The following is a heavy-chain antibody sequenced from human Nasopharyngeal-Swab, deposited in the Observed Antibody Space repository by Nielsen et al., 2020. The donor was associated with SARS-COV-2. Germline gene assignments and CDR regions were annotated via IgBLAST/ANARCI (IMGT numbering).Heavy chain of an antibody. CDR1: GFSFRTYW. CDR2: IKQDGSEK. CDR3: ARQGVFVPAYFHQYYMDV. Sequence: GESLKISCAASGFSFRTYWMTWVRQAPGKGLEWVANIKQDGSEKYYVDSVKGRFTVSRDNPKNLLYLQVNSLRAEDTAVYYCARQGVFVPAYFHQYYMDVWGKGTTVTVSS. V-gene: IGHV3-7*03. D-gene: IGHD3-16*02. J-gene: IGHJ6*03.